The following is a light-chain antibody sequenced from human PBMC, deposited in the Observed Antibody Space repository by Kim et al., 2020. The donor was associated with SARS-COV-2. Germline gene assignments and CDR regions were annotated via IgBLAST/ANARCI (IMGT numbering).Light chain of an antibody. CDR1: QSIRND. CDR3: LQVYSNPHT. J-gene: IGKJ2*01. Sequence: AIQMTQSPSSLSASVGDRVTITCRASQSIRNDLAWYQQKPGKAPKLLIHTASSLESGVPSRFSGSGSGTDFTLTISSLQPEDFATYYSLQVYSNPHTFGQGTSLEI. CDR2: TAS. V-gene: IGKV1-6*01.